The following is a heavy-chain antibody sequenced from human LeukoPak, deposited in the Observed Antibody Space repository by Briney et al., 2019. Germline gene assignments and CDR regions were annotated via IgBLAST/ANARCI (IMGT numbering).Heavy chain of an antibody. Sequence: SETLSLACTVSGDSVSSGGYYWSWIRQHPGKGLEWIGYIYYSGNSYYNPSLKSRFTISVDTSKNQFSLKVSSVTAADTAVYYCARGPSFGSGSRFDLWGRGTLVTVSS. D-gene: IGHD6-25*01. J-gene: IGHJ2*01. V-gene: IGHV4-31*03. CDR2: IYYSGNS. CDR3: ARGPSFGSGSRFDL. CDR1: GDSVSSGGYY.